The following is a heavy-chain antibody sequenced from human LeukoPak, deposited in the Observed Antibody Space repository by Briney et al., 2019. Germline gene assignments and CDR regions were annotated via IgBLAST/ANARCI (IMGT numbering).Heavy chain of an antibody. V-gene: IGHV3-7*01. CDR1: GFTFSSYW. Sequence: PGGALRLSCAASGFTFSSYWMSWVRQAPGKGLEGVAHIKQDGSEKYYVDSVKGRFTISRDNAKNSLYLQMNSLRAEDTAVYYCASRATHYDFWSGYYAYYFDYWGQGTLVTVSS. D-gene: IGHD3-3*01. CDR3: ASRATHYDFWSGYYAYYFDY. J-gene: IGHJ4*02. CDR2: IKQDGSEK.